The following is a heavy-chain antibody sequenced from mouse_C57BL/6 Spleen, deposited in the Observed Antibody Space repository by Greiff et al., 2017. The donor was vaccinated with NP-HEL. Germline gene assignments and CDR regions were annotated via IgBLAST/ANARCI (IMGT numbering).Heavy chain of an antibody. D-gene: IGHD2-4*01. V-gene: IGHV2-2*01. Sequence: QVQLQQSGPGLVQPSQCLSITCTVSGFSFTSYGVHWVRQSPGKGLEWLGVLWSGGSTDYNAAFISRLSISKDNSKSQVFFKMNSLQADDTAIYYCARHYDYDGAGFADWGQGTLVTVSA. CDR1: GFSFTSYG. CDR2: LWSGGST. J-gene: IGHJ3*01. CDR3: ARHYDYDGAGFAD.